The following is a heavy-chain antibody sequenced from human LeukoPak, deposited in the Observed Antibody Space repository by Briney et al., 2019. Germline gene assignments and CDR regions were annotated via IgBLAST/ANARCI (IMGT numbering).Heavy chain of an antibody. J-gene: IGHJ4*02. V-gene: IGHV3-23*01. CDR3: ARDTSEVYQWLVFDH. D-gene: IGHD6-19*01. CDR1: GFTFSSYV. CDR2: ISDSGDST. Sequence: GGSLRLSCAASGFTFSSYVMSWVRQAPGKGLEWVSAISDSGDSTYYADSVRGRFTISRDNAENSVYLEMKSLTVEDTAVYYCARDTSEVYQWLVFDHWGQGALVTVSS.